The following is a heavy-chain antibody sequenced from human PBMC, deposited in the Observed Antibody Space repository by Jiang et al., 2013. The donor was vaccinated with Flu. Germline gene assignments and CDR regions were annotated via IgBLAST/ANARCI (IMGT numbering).Heavy chain of an antibody. V-gene: IGHV1-46*01. CDR1: GYTFTSYY. CDR2: INPSGGST. J-gene: IGHJ4*02. D-gene: IGHD2-2*02. CDR3: ARVDGDIYCSSTSCYNIGY. Sequence: GAEVKKPGASVKVSCKASGYTFTSYYMHWVRQAPGQGLEWMGIINPSGGSTSYAQKFQGRVTMTRDTSTSTVYMELSSLRSGDTAVYYCARVDGDIYCSSTSCYNIGYWGQGTLVTVSS.